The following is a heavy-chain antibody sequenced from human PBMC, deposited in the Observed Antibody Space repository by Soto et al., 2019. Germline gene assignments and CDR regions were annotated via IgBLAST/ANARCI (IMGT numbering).Heavy chain of an antibody. Sequence: QVQLVESGGGVVQPGRSLRLSCAASGFTFSSYGMHWVRQAPGKGLEWVTVISYDGNVAYYADSVKGRFTISRDNSKNTLYLQMNSLRTADTAMYYCAKEGPITNWYFDYWGQGTLVTVSS. J-gene: IGHJ4*02. D-gene: IGHD1-1*01. V-gene: IGHV3-30*18. CDR3: AKEGPITNWYFDY. CDR2: ISYDGNVA. CDR1: GFTFSSYG.